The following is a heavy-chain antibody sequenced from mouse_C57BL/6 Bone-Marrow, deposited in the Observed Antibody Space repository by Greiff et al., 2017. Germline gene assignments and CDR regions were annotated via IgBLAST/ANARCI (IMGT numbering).Heavy chain of an antibody. Sequence: EVMLVESEGGLVQPGSSMKLSCTASGFTFSDYYMAWVRQVPEKGLEWVANINYDGSSTYYLDSLKSRFIISRDNAKNILYLQMSSLKSEDTATYYCARFLLLAMDYWGQATSVTVSS. CDR3: ARFLLLAMDY. V-gene: IGHV5-16*01. J-gene: IGHJ4*01. D-gene: IGHD2-1*01. CDR1: GFTFSDYY. CDR2: INYDGSST.